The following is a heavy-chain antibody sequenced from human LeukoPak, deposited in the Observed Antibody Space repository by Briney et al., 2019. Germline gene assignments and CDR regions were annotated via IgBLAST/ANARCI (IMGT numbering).Heavy chain of an antibody. CDR2: ISSSGSTI. CDR3: ARGTGAGRYYYYYMDV. CDR1: GFTFSDYY. J-gene: IGHJ6*03. V-gene: IGHV3-11*01. Sequence: GRSLRLSCAASGFTFSDYYMSWIRQAPGKGLEWVSYISSSGSTIYYADSVKGRFTVSRDNAKNSLYLQMNSLRAEDTAVYYCARGTGAGRYYYYYMDVWGKGTTVTVSS. D-gene: IGHD4/OR15-4a*01.